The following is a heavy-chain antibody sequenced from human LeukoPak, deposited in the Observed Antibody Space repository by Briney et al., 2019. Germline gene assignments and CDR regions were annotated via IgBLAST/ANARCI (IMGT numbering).Heavy chain of an antibody. J-gene: IGHJ6*03. V-gene: IGHV3-30*02. CDR3: AKEGLLDYYYYYMDV. Sequence: GGSLRLSCAASGFTFSSYGMHWVRQARGKGLEWVAFIRYDGSNKYYADSVKGRFTISRDNSKNTLYLQMNSLRAEDTAVYYCAKEGLLDYYYYYMDVWGKGTTVTISS. CDR1: GFTFSSYG. D-gene: IGHD3-3*02. CDR2: IRYDGSNK.